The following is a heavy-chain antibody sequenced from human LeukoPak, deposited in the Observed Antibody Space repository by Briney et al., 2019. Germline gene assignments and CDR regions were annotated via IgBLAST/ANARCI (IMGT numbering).Heavy chain of an antibody. CDR2: IYGGGST. V-gene: IGHV3-53*01. J-gene: IGHJ4*02. Sequence: GGSLRLSCAASGVTVSNNFMSWVRQAPGKGLEWVSVIYGGGSTYYADSVKGRFTISRDNAKNSLYLQMNSLRAEDTAVYYCARDGSSGWPFDYWGQGTLVTVSS. CDR1: GVTVSNNF. D-gene: IGHD6-19*01. CDR3: ARDGSSGWPFDY.